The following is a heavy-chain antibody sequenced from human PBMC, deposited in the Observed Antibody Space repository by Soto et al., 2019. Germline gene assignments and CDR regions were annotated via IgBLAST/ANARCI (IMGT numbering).Heavy chain of an antibody. CDR3: ARAPDS. Sequence: PSETLSLTCSVSGASISTYYWTWIRQTPGKGLEWIGSMYHSGSTYYNPSLKSRVTISVDTSKNQFSMKLNSVTAADTAVYYCARAPDSWGQGTLVTVSS. CDR1: GASISTYY. CDR2: MYHSGST. J-gene: IGHJ4*02. V-gene: IGHV4-59*05.